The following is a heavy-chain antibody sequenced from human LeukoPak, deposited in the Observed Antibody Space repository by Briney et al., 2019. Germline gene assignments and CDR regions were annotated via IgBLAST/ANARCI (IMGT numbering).Heavy chain of an antibody. CDR2: IKRIIDGGTT. CDR3: TTGLVVVVAAGDPY. J-gene: IGHJ4*02. V-gene: IGHV3-15*01. D-gene: IGHD2-15*01. Sequence: KAGGSLRLSCAASGFTFSNTWMNWVRQAPGKGLEWVGRIKRIIDGGTTDYAAPVKGRFTISRDDSKNTLYLQMNSLKTEDTAVYYCTTGLVVVVAAGDPYWGQGTLVTVSS. CDR1: GFTFSNTW.